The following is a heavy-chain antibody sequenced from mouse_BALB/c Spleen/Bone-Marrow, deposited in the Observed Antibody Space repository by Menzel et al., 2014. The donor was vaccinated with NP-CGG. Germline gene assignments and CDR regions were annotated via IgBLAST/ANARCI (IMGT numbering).Heavy chain of an antibody. Sequence: EVQLQQSGAELVKPGASVKLSCTASGFNIKDTYMHWVKQRPEQGLEWIGRIDPANGNTKYDPKFQGKATITADTSSNTAYLQLSSLTSEDTAVYYCASYYYGSNRFAYWGQGTLVTVSA. CDR1: GFNIKDTY. CDR3: ASYYYGSNRFAY. J-gene: IGHJ3*01. V-gene: IGHV14-3*02. D-gene: IGHD1-1*01. CDR2: IDPANGNT.